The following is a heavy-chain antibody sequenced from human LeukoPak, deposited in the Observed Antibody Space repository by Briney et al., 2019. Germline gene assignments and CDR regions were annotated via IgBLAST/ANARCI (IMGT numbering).Heavy chain of an antibody. D-gene: IGHD3-10*01. CDR1: GFMFSESW. CDR3: AREKGGILWLGELL. V-gene: IGHV3-7*01. J-gene: IGHJ4*02. Sequence: PGGSLRLSCVASGFMFSESWMNWVRQAPGKGLEWVANIKHDRDEKHYADSVKGRFTISRDNAKNTLYLQMDRLRVDDTAVYYCAREKGGILWLGELLGGQGTLVTVSS. CDR2: IKHDRDEK.